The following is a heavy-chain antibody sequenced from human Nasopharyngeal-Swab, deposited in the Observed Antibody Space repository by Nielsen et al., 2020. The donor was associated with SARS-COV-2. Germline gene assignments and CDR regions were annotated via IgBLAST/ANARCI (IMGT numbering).Heavy chain of an antibody. CDR3: ARERGAGTRKGYFDY. J-gene: IGHJ4*02. V-gene: IGHV3-48*03. D-gene: IGHD3-10*01. CDR1: GFTFSSYE. Sequence: GGSLRLSCAASGFTFSSYEMNWVRQAPGKGLEWVSYISSSGSTIYYAGSVKGRFTISRDNAKNSLYLQMNSLRAEDTAVYYCARERGAGTRKGYFDYWGQGTLVTVSS. CDR2: ISSSGSTI.